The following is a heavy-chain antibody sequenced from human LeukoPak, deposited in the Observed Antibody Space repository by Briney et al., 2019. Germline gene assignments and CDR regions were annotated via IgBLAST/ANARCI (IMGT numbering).Heavy chain of an antibody. Sequence: GGSLRLSCTASGFTFDDYTMHWVRQAPGKGLEWVSLITWDGGSTPYADSVKGRFTISRDNSKNSLYLQMNSLRAEDTALYYCAKTVVGELRSTWFDPWGQGTLVTVSS. V-gene: IGHV3-43*01. D-gene: IGHD3-10*01. CDR2: ITWDGGST. CDR1: GFTFDDYT. CDR3: AKTVVGELRSTWFDP. J-gene: IGHJ5*02.